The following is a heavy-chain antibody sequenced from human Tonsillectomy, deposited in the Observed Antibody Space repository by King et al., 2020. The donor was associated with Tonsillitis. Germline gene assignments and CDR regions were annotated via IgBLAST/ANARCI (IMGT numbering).Heavy chain of an antibody. CDR3: AREGGSFRHFDL. CDR1: GYSFTNYY. CDR2: INPSGTGT. V-gene: IGHV1-46*01. D-gene: IGHD2/OR15-2a*01. J-gene: IGHJ2*01. Sequence: QLVQSGAEVKEPGASLKVSCKASGYSFTNYYMHWVRQAPGQRLEWMGLINPSGTGTGYAQNFQGRITMTRDMSTGTDYMELSSLRSDGTAVYYCAREGGSFRHFDLWGRGTLVTVSS.